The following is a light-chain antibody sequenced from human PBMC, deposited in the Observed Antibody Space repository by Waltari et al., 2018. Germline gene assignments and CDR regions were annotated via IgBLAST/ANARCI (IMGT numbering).Light chain of an antibody. J-gene: IGKJ1*01. CDR2: ASS. Sequence: AIRMTQSPSPFSASKEDRVTITGRANHNIGSYLAWYQQKPGKAPKLLIYASSTLQSGVPSRFSGSGSGTDFTLTISCLQSEDCATYYCQQYYTYPRTFGQGTFVEV. V-gene: IGKV1-8*01. CDR3: QQYYTYPRT. CDR1: HNIGSY.